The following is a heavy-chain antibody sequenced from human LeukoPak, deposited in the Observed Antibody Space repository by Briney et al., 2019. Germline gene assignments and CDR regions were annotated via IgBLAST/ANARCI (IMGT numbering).Heavy chain of an antibody. V-gene: IGHV1-69*04. CDR2: IIPILGIA. J-gene: IGHJ4*02. Sequence: SVKVSCKASGGTFISYAISWVRQAPGQELEWMGRIIPILGIANYAQKFQGRVTITADKSTSTAYMEQSSLRSEDTAVYYCARLYDFWSGSDFDYWGQGTLVTVSS. D-gene: IGHD3-3*01. CDR1: GGTFISYA. CDR3: ARLYDFWSGSDFDY.